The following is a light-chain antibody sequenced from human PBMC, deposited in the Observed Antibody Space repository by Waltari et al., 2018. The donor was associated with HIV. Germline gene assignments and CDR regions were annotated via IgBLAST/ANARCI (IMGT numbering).Light chain of an antibody. J-gene: IGLJ2*01. CDR1: SSDVGGYNY. V-gene: IGLV2-8*01. CDR3: SSYAGSNKLV. Sequence: QSALTQPPSASGSPGQSVTISCTGTSSDVGGYNYVSWYQQHPGNAPKLIIYEVTERPAGVPYRCSGSKSGNTAALTVSGLQAEDEADYYCSSYAGSNKLVFGGGTKLTVV. CDR2: EVT.